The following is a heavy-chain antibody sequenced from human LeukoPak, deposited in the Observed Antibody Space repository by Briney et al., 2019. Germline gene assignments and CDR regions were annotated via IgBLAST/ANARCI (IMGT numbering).Heavy chain of an antibody. CDR3: ARGTDDSSGYLDC. CDR1: GGSISSGSYY. J-gene: IGHJ4*02. Sequence: PSETLSLTCTVSGGSISSGSYYWSWIRQPAGKGLEWIGRIYTSGSTYYNPSLESRVTISVDTSKKQVSLKLSSVTAADTAVYYCARGTDDSSGYLDCWGQGTLVTVSS. V-gene: IGHV4-61*02. CDR2: IYTSGST. D-gene: IGHD3-22*01.